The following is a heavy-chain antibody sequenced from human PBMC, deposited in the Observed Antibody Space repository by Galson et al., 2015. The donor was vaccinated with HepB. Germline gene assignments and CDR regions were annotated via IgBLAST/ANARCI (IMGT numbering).Heavy chain of an antibody. CDR2: ITWSGSRT. J-gene: IGHJ4*02. CDR1: GFTFDDFT. V-gene: IGHV3-43*01. D-gene: IGHD5-12*01. Sequence: SLRLSCAASGFTFDDFTMHWVRQRPGMDLEWVSLITWSGSRTYYADSVKGRFTISRDNSKNSLYLQMNSLRTEDTALYYCVKEGYRGYDAQRNYYYFDYWGQGTLLTVSS. CDR3: VKEGYRGYDAQRNYYYFDY.